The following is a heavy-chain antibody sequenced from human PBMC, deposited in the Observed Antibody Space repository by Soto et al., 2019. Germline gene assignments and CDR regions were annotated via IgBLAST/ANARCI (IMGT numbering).Heavy chain of an antibody. CDR1: GFTFSSYG. CDR2: ISYDGSNK. J-gene: IGHJ6*02. D-gene: IGHD3-10*01. V-gene: IGHV3-30*18. Sequence: GGSLRLSCAASGFTFSSYGMHWVRQAPGKGLEWVAVISYDGSNKYYADSVKGRFTISRDNSKNTLYLQMNSLRAEDTAVYYCAKDRSCYYDSGPYYYYGMDVWGQGTTVTVSS. CDR3: AKDRSCYYDSGPYYYYGMDV.